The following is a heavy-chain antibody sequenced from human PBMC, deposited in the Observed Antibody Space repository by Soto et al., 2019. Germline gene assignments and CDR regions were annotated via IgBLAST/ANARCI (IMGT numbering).Heavy chain of an antibody. Sequence: QVQLVQSGAEVKRPGASVKVSCKASGYTFTSYDFNWVRQAPGQGLEWMGWVNPNSGNTDYAQKFQGRVTMTRNTSIRTAYMELSRLRSEDTAVYHCARASYLDPAFDIWGQGTMVTVSS. V-gene: IGHV1-8*01. CDR3: ARASYLDPAFDI. D-gene: IGHD2-2*03. CDR2: VNPNSGNT. CDR1: GYTFTSYD. J-gene: IGHJ3*02.